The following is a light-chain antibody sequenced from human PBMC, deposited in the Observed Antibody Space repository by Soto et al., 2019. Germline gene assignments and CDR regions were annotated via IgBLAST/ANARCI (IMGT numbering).Light chain of an antibody. CDR2: DES. CDR3: HQYGSLPIT. CDR1: HSVSTYVTY. Sequence: EIVLTQSRATLSLCPGEVATISCRASHSVSTYVTYLAWYQQKPGQAPRLLIYDESNRATGIPARFSGSGSGTDFTLTISSLEPKDVAVYDCHQYGSLPITVGQGTLLEIK. J-gene: IGKJ5*01. V-gene: IGKV3-20*01.